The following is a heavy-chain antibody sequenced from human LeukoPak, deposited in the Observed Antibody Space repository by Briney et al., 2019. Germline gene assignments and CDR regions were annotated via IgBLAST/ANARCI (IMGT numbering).Heavy chain of an antibody. CDR3: SRARPNNTPTLLWSSYDYYYYYMDV. J-gene: IGHJ6*03. CDR2: INPNSGGT. Sequence: ASVKVSCKASGYTFTGYYMHWVRQAPGQGLEWMGWINPNSGGTNYAQKFQGRVTMTRDTSISAAYMELSRLRADDTDVYYCSRARPNNTPTLLWSSYDYYYYYMDVWGKGTTVTVSS. D-gene: IGHD2-2*01. V-gene: IGHV1-2*02. CDR1: GYTFTGYY.